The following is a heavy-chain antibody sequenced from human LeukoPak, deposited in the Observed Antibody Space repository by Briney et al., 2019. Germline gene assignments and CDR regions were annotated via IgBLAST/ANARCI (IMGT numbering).Heavy chain of an antibody. Sequence: GGSLRLSCAGSGFTFSSYAMSWVRQAPGKGLEWVSAISDTGATTYDADSVKGRFTISRDNSRSTLYLQMNSLRAEDTALYYCAKDTSIGRYCTNGVCSPFDYWGQGTLVTASP. CDR3: AKDTSIGRYCTNGVCSPFDY. D-gene: IGHD2-8*01. V-gene: IGHV3-23*01. CDR1: GFTFSSYA. CDR2: ISDTGATT. J-gene: IGHJ4*02.